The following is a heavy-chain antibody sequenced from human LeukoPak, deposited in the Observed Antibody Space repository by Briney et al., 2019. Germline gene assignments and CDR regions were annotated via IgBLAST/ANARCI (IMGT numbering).Heavy chain of an antibody. CDR1: GYTFTGYY. CDR2: IDPNSGGT. Sequence: ASVKVSCKASGYTFTGYYMHWVRQAPGQGLEWMGWIDPNSGGTNYAQKFQGRVTMTGDTSISTAYMELSRLRSDDTAVYYCARGRGSSSLNWLDPWGQGTLVTVYS. V-gene: IGHV1-2*02. J-gene: IGHJ5*02. D-gene: IGHD6-13*01. CDR3: ARGRGSSSLNWLDP.